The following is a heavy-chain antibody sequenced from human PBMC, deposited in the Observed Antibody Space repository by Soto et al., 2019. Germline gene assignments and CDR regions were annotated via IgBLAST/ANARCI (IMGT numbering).Heavy chain of an antibody. D-gene: IGHD1-1*01. V-gene: IGHV4-31*03. CDR3: ASATAPCWFDP. CDR1: GASISTGGYY. Sequence: QVRLQESGPGLVKPSQTLSLTCIVSGASISTGGYYWSWIRQHPGKGLELIGYIYHSGTTYYNPSLESRLSISADSSKNLLSLNLTSVTDADTAIYYCASATAPCWFDPWGQGTLVTVSS. J-gene: IGHJ5*02. CDR2: IYHSGTT.